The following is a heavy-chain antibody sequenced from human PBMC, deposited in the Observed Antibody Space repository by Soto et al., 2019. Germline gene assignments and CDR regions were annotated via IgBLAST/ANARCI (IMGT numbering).Heavy chain of an antibody. Sequence: GGSLRLSCASSGFPFSNYAITWVRQAPVKGLECVSSVSGGVSNTFYADSVKGRFTISRDNSRKALYLQMTSLRAEDAAVYYCAKFSATSVYDISSAPDYWGQGTLVTVSS. CDR3: AKFSATSVYDISSAPDY. D-gene: IGHD6-6*01. V-gene: IGHV3-23*01. J-gene: IGHJ4*02. CDR2: VSGGVSNT. CDR1: GFPFSNYA.